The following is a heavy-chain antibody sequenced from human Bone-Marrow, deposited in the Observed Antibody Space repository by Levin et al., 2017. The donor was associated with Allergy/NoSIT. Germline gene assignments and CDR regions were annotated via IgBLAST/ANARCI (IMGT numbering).Heavy chain of an antibody. Sequence: PSETLSLTCNVSGGSVSSGGYYWGWIRQPPGKGLEWLGYIFYTGATNYNPSFKSRLTISMDTSKNHFSLMLSSMTAADTAMYYCARGAPFPNSRGYDLFDYWGQGTLVIASS. CDR2: IFYTGAT. CDR1: GGSVSSGGYY. D-gene: IGHD3-22*01. CDR3: ARGAPFPNSRGYDLFDY. V-gene: IGHV4-61*03. J-gene: IGHJ4*02.